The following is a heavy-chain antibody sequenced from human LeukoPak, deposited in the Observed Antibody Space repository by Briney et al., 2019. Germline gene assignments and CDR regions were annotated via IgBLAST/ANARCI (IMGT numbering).Heavy chain of an antibody. CDR2: ISSTGNPR. J-gene: IGHJ4*02. Sequence: GGSLRLSCTASGLSFSDYSMNWVRQAPGKGLEWVSYISSTGNPRHYAESVEGRFTISRDNAKKSLYLQMKSLRAEDTAVHYCARLNYDSSGYYRSAPFDYWGQGTLVIVSS. CDR3: ARLNYDSSGYYRSAPFDY. D-gene: IGHD3-22*01. CDR1: GLSFSDYS. V-gene: IGHV3-48*04.